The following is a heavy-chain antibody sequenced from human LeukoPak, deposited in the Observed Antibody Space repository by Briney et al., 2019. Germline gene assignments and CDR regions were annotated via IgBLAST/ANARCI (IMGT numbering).Heavy chain of an antibody. D-gene: IGHD6-6*01. CDR2: INPNSGGT. Sequence: GASVKVSCKASGYTFTGYYMHWVRQAPGQGLEWMGWINPNSGGTNYAQKFQGWVTMTRDTSISTAYMELSRLRSDDAAVYYCARGFMRGRSKYYFDYWGQGTLVTVSS. J-gene: IGHJ4*02. CDR3: ARGFMRGRSKYYFDY. CDR1: GYTFTGYY. V-gene: IGHV1-2*04.